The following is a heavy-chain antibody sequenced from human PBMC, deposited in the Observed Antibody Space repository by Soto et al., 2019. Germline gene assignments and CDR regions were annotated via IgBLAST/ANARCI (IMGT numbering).Heavy chain of an antibody. Sequence: SETLSLTCAVSGNSISPTNWWSWVRQSPRKGLAWAGEIYNTGRTNYAPSLKSRVTISVDKSRNQFSLKLSSVTAADTAVYYCARDVGYHYDGSPSGQFDFWGQGTLVTVSS. CDR2: IYNTGRT. V-gene: IGHV4-4*02. D-gene: IGHD3-22*01. J-gene: IGHJ4*02. CDR1: GNSISPTNW. CDR3: ARDVGYHYDGSPSGQFDF.